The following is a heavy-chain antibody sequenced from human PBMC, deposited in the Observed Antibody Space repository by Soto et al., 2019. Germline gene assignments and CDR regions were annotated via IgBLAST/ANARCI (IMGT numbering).Heavy chain of an antibody. CDR1: GGSISNYY. V-gene: IGHV4-59*08. CDR3: ATHFLCTCGHCWNLFDP. Sequence: PSETLSLTCTVSGGSISNYYWNWIRQPPGKGLEWIGYIYDSGSTNYNPSLKSRVTISVDTSKNHFSLKLTSVTAADTAVYYSATHFLCTCGHCWNLFDPWGQGTLVTVSS. CDR2: IYDSGST. D-gene: IGHD3-3*02. J-gene: IGHJ5*02.